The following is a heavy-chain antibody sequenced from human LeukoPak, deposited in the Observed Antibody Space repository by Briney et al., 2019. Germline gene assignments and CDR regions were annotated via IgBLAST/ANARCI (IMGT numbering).Heavy chain of an antibody. Sequence: PGGSLRLTCAASGFTVSSNYMSWVRQAPGKGLEWVSVIYSGGSTYYADSVKGRFTISRDNSKNTLYLQMNSLRAEDTAVYYCARDRLGGVLVDWGQGTLVTVSS. V-gene: IGHV3-53*01. D-gene: IGHD3-16*02. J-gene: IGHJ4*02. CDR1: GFTVSSNY. CDR2: IYSGGST. CDR3: ARDRLGGVLVD.